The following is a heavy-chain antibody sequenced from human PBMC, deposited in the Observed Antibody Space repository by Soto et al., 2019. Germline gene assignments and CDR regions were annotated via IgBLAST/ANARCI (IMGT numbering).Heavy chain of an antibody. V-gene: IGHV1-18*04. CDR1: GYTFNRHG. CDR2: ISGYNGDV. Sequence: QVHLVQSGGEVTKPGASVKVSCKASGYTFNRHGITWVRQAPGQGLEWMGWISGYNGDVNYEQKFQGRFTLISDTLTSTFYLELKSLRFDDTAFYYCARVRIVGAREIDFWGQGTLVTVSS. J-gene: IGHJ4*02. CDR3: ARVRIVGAREIDF. D-gene: IGHD1-26*01.